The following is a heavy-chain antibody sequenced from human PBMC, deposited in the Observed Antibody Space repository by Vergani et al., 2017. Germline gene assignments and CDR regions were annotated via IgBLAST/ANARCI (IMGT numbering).Heavy chain of an antibody. Sequence: EVQLVESGGGLVKPGGSLRLSCAASGFTFSSYSMNWVRQAPGKGLEWVSSISSSSSYIYYADSVKGPFTISRDNAKNSLYLQMNSLRAEDTAVYYCARLPRGGSYFDYWGQGTLVTVSS. CDR3: ARLPRGGSYFDY. CDR1: GFTFSSYS. V-gene: IGHV3-21*01. D-gene: IGHD1-26*01. J-gene: IGHJ4*03. CDR2: ISSSSSYI.